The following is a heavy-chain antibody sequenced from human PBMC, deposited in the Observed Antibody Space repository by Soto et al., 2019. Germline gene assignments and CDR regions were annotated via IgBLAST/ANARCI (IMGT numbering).Heavy chain of an antibody. V-gene: IGHV1-18*01. J-gene: IGHJ6*02. CDR3: ARELVDDFWSGLTRSYYYYGMDV. Sequence: ASVKVSCKASGYTFTSYGISWVRQAPGQGLEWMGWISAYNGNTNYAQKLQGRVTMTTDTSTSTAYMELRSLRSDDTAVYYCARELVDDFWSGLTRSYYYYGMDVWGQGTTVTVSS. D-gene: IGHD3-3*01. CDR2: ISAYNGNT. CDR1: GYTFTSYG.